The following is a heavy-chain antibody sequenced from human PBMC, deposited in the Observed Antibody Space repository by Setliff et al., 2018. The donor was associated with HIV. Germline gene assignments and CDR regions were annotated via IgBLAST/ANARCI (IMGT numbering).Heavy chain of an antibody. CDR2: FDPEDGEK. CDR3: AKERFTLIGLDSFDL. J-gene: IGHJ3*01. Sequence: ASVKVSCKVSGSTLSEEAIHWVRQAPGKGLEWMGGFDPEDGEKIFARRFQGRLTMTEDTSTDTAYMELSSLTPEDTAVYYCAKERFTLIGLDSFDLWGQGTMVTVSS. CDR1: GSTLSEEA. D-gene: IGHD3-3*01. V-gene: IGHV1-24*01.